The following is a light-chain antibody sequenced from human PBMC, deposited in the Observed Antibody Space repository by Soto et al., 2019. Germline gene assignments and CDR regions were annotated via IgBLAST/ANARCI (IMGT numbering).Light chain of an antibody. J-gene: IGKJ4*01. Sequence: EIVLTTSSSTLSLSPGEKATLYFMASQNINTYLGWYQQKPGQAPRLLIYDAANRATGVPARFSASGSGTGFTLTITTLEPEDFAVYYCQHRYNWPLTFGAGTKVDIK. CDR2: DAA. CDR1: QNINTY. V-gene: IGKV3-11*01. CDR3: QHRYNWPLT.